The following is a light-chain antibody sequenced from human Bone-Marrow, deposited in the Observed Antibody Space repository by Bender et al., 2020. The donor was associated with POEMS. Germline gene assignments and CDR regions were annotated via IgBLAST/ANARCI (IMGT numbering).Light chain of an antibody. CDR3: QSADSSGDIVI. CDR2: KDN. J-gene: IGLJ2*01. V-gene: IGLV3-25*03. Sequence: SFELTQPPSVSVSPGQTATITCSGDTLPRFFAYWYQQKAGQAPIMIIYKDNKRASGIPKRFSGSGSGTTVTLTISGVQTEDEGDYYCQSADSSGDIVIFGGGTKVTV. CDR1: TLPRFF.